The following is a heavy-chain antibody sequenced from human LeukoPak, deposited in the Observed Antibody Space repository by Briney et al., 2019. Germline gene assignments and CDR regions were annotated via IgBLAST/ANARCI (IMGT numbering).Heavy chain of an antibody. Sequence: PGRSLRLSCAASGFTFSTYAMHWVRQAPGKGLEWVAVIWSDGTNKYYADSVRGRFTISRDNSKNTLYLQMNSLRVEDTAVYYCASAAGAFDNWGQGTMVTVSS. CDR2: IWSDGTNK. V-gene: IGHV3-33*08. J-gene: IGHJ3*02. CDR1: GFTFSTYA. D-gene: IGHD6-13*01. CDR3: ASAAGAFDN.